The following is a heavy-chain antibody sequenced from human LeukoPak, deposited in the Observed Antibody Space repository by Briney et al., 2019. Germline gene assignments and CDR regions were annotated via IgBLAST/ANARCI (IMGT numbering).Heavy chain of an antibody. CDR1: GFTFSSYD. J-gene: IGHJ4*02. V-gene: IGHV3-13*01. CDR3: ARITGGYSSSWYDY. Sequence: GGSLRLSCAASGFTFSSYDMHWVRQPTGKGLEWVSAIGTAGDTYYSHSVKGRFTISRENAKNSLYLQMNSLRAGDTAVYYCARITGGYSSSWYDYWGQGTLVTVSS. CDR2: IGTAGDT. D-gene: IGHD6-13*01.